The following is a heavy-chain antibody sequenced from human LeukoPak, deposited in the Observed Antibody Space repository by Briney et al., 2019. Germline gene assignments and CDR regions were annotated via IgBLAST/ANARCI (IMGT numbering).Heavy chain of an antibody. CDR3: ASKEYYYYGMDV. J-gene: IGHJ6*01. CDR1: GGSISSGGHS. V-gene: IGHV4-30-2*01. CDR2: IYHSGSGST. Sequence: SQTLSLTCTVSGGSISSGGHSWSWIRQPPGKGLEWIGYIYHSGSGSTYYNPSLKSRVTISIDKSKNQFSLKLNSVTAADTAVYYCASKEYYYYGMDVWGQGTTVTVSS.